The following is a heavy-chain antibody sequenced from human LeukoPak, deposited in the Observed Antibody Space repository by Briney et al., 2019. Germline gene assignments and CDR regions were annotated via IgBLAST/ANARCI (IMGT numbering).Heavy chain of an antibody. J-gene: IGHJ4*02. V-gene: IGHV3-21*01. CDR2: ISSSSSYI. D-gene: IGHD3-10*01. Sequence: GGSLRLSCTASGFTFSSYSMNWVRQAPGKGLECVSSISSSSSYIHYADSVKGRFTISRDNAKNSLYLQMNSLRAEDTALYYCARVGDGDSFDYWGQGTLVTVSS. CDR3: ARVGDGDSFDY. CDR1: GFTFSSYS.